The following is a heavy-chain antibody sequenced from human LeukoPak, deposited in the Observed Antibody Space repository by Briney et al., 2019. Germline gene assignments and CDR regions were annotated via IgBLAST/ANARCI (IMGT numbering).Heavy chain of an antibody. CDR2: IIGGGSTT. CDR3: AKVSIAAADTLRNYDY. V-gene: IGHV3-23*01. Sequence: PGGSLRLSCVVSGFTFSNYAMSWVRQAPGKGLEWVSVIIGGGSTTYYADSVKGRFTISRDNSKNTLYLQMNGLRADDTAIYYCAKVSIAAADTLRNYDYWGQGTLVTVSS. CDR1: GFTFSNYA. J-gene: IGHJ4*02. D-gene: IGHD6-13*01.